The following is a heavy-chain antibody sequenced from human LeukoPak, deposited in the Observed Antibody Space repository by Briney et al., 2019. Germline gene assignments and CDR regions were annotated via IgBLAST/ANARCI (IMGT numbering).Heavy chain of an antibody. CDR2: IKEDGSEK. CDR1: GFTFSSYW. CDR3: AKRGPSDYFYGMDV. Sequence: GGSLRLSCAASGFTFSSYWMSWVRQAPGKGLEWVANIKEDGSEKYYVDSVKGRFAISRDNAKNSLYLQVNSLRAEDTAVYYCAKRGPSDYFYGMDVWGQGTTVTVSS. D-gene: IGHD2-2*01. V-gene: IGHV3-7*01. J-gene: IGHJ6*02.